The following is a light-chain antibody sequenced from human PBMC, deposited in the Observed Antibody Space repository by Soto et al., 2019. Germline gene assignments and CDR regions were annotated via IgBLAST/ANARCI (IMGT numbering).Light chain of an antibody. CDR1: QSIISY. J-gene: IGKJ1*01. CDR3: QQSYSTPRT. Sequence: IQMTQSPSSLSASVGDRVTITCRASQSIISYLNWYQQKPGKAPKLLIYAASSLQSGVPSRFSGSGSGTDFTLTISSLQPEDFATYYCQQSYSTPRTFGQGTKVDI. V-gene: IGKV1-39*01. CDR2: AAS.